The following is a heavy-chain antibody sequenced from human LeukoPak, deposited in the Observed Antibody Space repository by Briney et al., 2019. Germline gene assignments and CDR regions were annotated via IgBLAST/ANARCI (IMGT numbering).Heavy chain of an antibody. CDR1: GYTFSTYG. J-gene: IGHJ4*02. CDR2: ISGHTGNT. V-gene: IGHV1-18*01. Sequence: GASVKVSCKTSGYTFSTYGVTWVRQAPGQGFQWMGWISGHTGNTKYAENFQGRISLTTDTSATTAYMELRSLTSDDTAVYYRARDLSSGGWTLEFDYWGQGSLVTVAS. D-gene: IGHD1-1*01. CDR3: ARDLSSGGWTLEFDY.